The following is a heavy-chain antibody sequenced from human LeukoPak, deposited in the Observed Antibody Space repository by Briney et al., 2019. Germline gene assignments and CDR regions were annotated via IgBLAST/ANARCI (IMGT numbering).Heavy chain of an antibody. V-gene: IGHV4-39*01. J-gene: IGHJ6*03. CDR3: ARAYCSSTSCYRPYYYMDV. D-gene: IGHD2-2*02. CDR1: GGSISSSSYY. Sequence: SETLSLTCTVSGGSISSSSYYWGWIRQPPGKGLEWIGCIYYSGSTYYNPSLKSRVTISVDTSKNQFSLKLSSVTAADTAVYYCARAYCSSTSCYRPYYYMDVWGKGTTVTVSS. CDR2: IYYSGST.